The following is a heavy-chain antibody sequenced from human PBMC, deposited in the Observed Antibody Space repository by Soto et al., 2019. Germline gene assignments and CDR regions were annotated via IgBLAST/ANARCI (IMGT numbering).Heavy chain of an antibody. J-gene: IGHJ4*02. V-gene: IGHV3-23*01. CDR2: ISGSGGST. CDR3: AKEPQIWWPTPLEAGGVDYFDY. Sequence: GGSLRLSCAASGFTFSSYAMSWVRQAPGKGLEWVSAISGSGGSTYYADSVKGRFTISRDNSKNTLYLQMNSLRAEDTAVYYCAKEPQIWWPTPLEAGGVDYFDYWGQGTLVTVSS. CDR1: GFTFSSYA. D-gene: IGHD5-12*01.